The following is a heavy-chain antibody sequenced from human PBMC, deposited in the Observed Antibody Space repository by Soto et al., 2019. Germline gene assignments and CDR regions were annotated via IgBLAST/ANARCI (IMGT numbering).Heavy chain of an antibody. CDR2: IYQSGSS. Sequence: SETLSLTCTVSGGSISSGSYYWSWIRQLPGKGLEWIGYIYQSGSSNYNPSLKSRVTISVDMSKNPFFLKLTSVTAADTAVYFCARRGSRLSVAVAAFDYWSQGTLVTVSS. D-gene: IGHD6-19*01. CDR3: ARRGSRLSVAVAAFDY. V-gene: IGHV4-61*03. CDR1: GGSISSGSYY. J-gene: IGHJ4*02.